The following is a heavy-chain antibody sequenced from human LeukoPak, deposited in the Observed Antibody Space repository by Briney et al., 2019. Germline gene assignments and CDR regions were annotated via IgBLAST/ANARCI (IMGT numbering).Heavy chain of an antibody. D-gene: IGHD1-14*01. V-gene: IGHV3-21*01. Sequence: PGGTLRLSCAASGFTFSSYSMNWVRQATGKGLEWVSSISSSSSYIYYADSVKGRFTISRDNAKNSLYLQMNSLRAEDTAVYYCARRKVDLNQPRAKYGMDVWGQGTTVTVSS. CDR2: ISSSSSYI. J-gene: IGHJ6*02. CDR3: ARRKVDLNQPRAKYGMDV. CDR1: GFTFSSYS.